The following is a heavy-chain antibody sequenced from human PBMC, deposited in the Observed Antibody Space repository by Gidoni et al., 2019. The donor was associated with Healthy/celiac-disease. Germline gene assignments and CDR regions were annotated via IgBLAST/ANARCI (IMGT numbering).Heavy chain of an antibody. CDR2: IYPGDSGT. Sequence: EVQLVQSGAAVKKPGESLKISCKGSGYSFTSSWNGWVRPMPGKGLEWLGIIYPGDSGTRYSPSFQGQVTISADKSISTAYLQWSSLKASDTAMYYCARHKGYSSSSRWFDPWGQGTLVTVSS. J-gene: IGHJ5*02. CDR1: GYSFTSSW. CDR3: ARHKGYSSSSRWFDP. D-gene: IGHD6-6*01. V-gene: IGHV5-51*01.